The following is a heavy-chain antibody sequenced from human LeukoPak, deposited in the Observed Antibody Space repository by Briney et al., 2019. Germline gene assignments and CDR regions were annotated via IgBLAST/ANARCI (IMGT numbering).Heavy chain of an antibody. J-gene: IGHJ4*02. V-gene: IGHV3-7*03. CDR1: GFSFGLHW. D-gene: IGHD3-22*01. Sequence: GGSLRLSCAASGFSFGLHWMNWVRQAPGKGLEWVANIKEDGTLAYYADSVTGRFPISRDNTKNSLYLQMNGLRAEDTAVYFCVRDGYNQNRFDFWGQGILVTVSS. CDR3: VRDGYNQNRFDF. CDR2: IKEDGTLA.